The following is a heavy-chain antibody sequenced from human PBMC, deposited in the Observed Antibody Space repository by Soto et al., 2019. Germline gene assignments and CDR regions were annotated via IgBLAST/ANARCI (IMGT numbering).Heavy chain of an antibody. V-gene: IGHV4-30-4*01. J-gene: IGHJ5*02. D-gene: IGHD3-3*01. CDR3: AINHGGSDTIFGLSNWFDP. CDR1: GDSISSVEYY. CDR2: IFYSGST. Sequence: KASETMSITCSVSGDSISSVEYYWSWIRQPPGKGLEWIGHIFYSGSTYYNPSLKSRVTMSVDTSKNQFSLKLSSVTAADTAVYYCAINHGGSDTIFGLSNWFDPWGQGTLVTV.